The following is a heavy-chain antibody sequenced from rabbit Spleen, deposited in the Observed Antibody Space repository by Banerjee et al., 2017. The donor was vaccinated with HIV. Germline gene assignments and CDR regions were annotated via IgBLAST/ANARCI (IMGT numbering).Heavy chain of an antibody. CDR3: ARLFAYAAYAGFGYATLDYFDL. D-gene: IGHD6-1*01. V-gene: IGHV1S45*01. CDR2: INAVTGKA. CDR1: GFSFSSGFW. Sequence: QQQLEESGGDLVKPEGSLTLTCTASGFSFSSGFWICWVRQAPGKGLQWIACINAVTGKAVYATWAKGRFTFFKTSSTTVTLQMTSLTAADTATYFCARLFAYAAYAGFGYATLDYFDLWGQGTLVTVS. J-gene: IGHJ4*01.